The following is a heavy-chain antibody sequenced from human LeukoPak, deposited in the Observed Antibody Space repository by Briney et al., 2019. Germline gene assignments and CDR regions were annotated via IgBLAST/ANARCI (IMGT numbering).Heavy chain of an antibody. CDR1: GGSISSGSYY. V-gene: IGHV4-61*02. D-gene: IGHD2/OR15-2a*01. CDR3: ARSLKSNSRDAFDI. Sequence: PSETLSLTCTVSGGSISSGSYYWSWIRQPAGKGLEWIGRIYTSGSTNYNPSLKSRVTISVDTSKNQFSLKLSSVTAADTAVYYCARSLKSNSRDAFDIWGQGTMVTVSS. J-gene: IGHJ3*02. CDR2: IYTSGST.